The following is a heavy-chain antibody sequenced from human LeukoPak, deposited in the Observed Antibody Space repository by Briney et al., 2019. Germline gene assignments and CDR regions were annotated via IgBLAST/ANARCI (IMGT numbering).Heavy chain of an antibody. CDR1: GGSFSGYY. CDR2: INHSGST. V-gene: IGHV4-34*01. Sequence: SETLSLTCAVYGGSFSGYYWSWIRQPPGKGLEWIGEINHSGSTNYNPSLKSRVTISVDTSKNQFPLKLSSVTAADTAVYYCARGTQYYYDSSGYYVAWGQGTLVTVSS. D-gene: IGHD3-22*01. CDR3: ARGTQYYYDSSGYYVA. J-gene: IGHJ5*02.